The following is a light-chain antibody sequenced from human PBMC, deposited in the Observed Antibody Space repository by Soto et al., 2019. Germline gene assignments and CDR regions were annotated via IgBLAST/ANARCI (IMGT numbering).Light chain of an antibody. CDR3: QHYNSYSEA. J-gene: IGKJ1*01. CDR1: KTISSW. V-gene: IGKV1-5*03. Sequence: DIQMTQSPSTLSGSVGDRVTITCRASKTISSWLAWYQQKQGKAPKLLIYKASTLKSGVPSRFSGSGSGTEFTLTISSLQPDDFATYYCQHYNSYSEAFGQGTKVDSK. CDR2: KAS.